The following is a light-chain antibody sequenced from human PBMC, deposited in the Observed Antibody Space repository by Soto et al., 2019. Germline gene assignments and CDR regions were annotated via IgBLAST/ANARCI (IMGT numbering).Light chain of an antibody. J-gene: IGKJ2*01. CDR3: QQYHNWPPQYT. CDR2: GAS. CDR1: QSVASN. V-gene: IGKV3-15*01. Sequence: EIVMTQSPASLSVSPGDGATLSCWASQSVASNVAWYQQRPGQGPRLLIHGASTRAAGVPARFSGSGSGTDFALPIRSLQSEDFAVYYCQQYHNWPPQYTFGQGTKLQIK.